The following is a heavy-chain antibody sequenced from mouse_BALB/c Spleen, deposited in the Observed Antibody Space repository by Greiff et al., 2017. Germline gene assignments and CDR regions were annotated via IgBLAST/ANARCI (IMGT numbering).Heavy chain of an antibody. CDR2: ISNGGGST. V-gene: IGHV5-12-2*01. CDR3: ARHSSPYYFDY. J-gene: IGHJ2*01. CDR1: GFTFSSYT. Sequence: EVQLVESGGGLVQPGGSLKLSCAASGFTFSSYTMSWVRQTPEKRLEWVAYISNGGGSTYYPDTVKGRFTISRDNAKNTLYLQMSSLKSEDTAMYYCARHSSPYYFDYWGQGTTLTVSS.